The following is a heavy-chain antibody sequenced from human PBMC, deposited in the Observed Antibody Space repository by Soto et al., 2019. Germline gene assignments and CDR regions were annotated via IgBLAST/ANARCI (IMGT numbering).Heavy chain of an antibody. J-gene: IGHJ4*02. CDR2: IYPGDSDT. CDR3: AREFYDSSGYSDYFDY. V-gene: IGHV5-51*01. Sequence: PGESLKISCDGSGYSFTIYWIGLVRQMPGKGLDWMGIIYPGDSDTRYSPSFQGQVTISADKSISTAYLQWSSLKASDTAMYYCAREFYDSSGYSDYFDYWGQGTLVTVSS. CDR1: GYSFTIYW. D-gene: IGHD3-22*01.